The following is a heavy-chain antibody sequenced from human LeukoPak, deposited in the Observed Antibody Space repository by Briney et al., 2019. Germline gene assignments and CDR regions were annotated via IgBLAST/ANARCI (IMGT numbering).Heavy chain of an antibody. CDR2: ISSSGSPL. Sequence: GGSLRLACATSGFTFSDYYMSWIRHAPGKGLEWVSYISSSGSPLYYADSVKGRFTISRDNDNNSVFLQMNSLRAEDTAVYYCTRDPDTSSKVDYWGQGALVTVSS. CDR1: GFTFSDYY. CDR3: TRDPDTSSKVDY. D-gene: IGHD6-6*01. V-gene: IGHV3-11*01. J-gene: IGHJ4*02.